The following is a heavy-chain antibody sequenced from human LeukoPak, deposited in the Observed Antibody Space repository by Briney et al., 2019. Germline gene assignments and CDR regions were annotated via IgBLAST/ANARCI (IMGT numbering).Heavy chain of an antibody. CDR3: ARGRPYYDILTGYSSAIFDY. V-gene: IGHV3-7*01. Sequence: GGSLTLSCAASGFSFSSYWMAWVRQAPGKGLEWVANIKEDGSDKNYVESMKGRFTISRDNAKNTLYLQMNSLRAEDTAVYYCARGRPYYDILTGYSSAIFDYWGQGTLVTVSS. CDR2: IKEDGSDK. J-gene: IGHJ4*02. D-gene: IGHD3-9*01. CDR1: GFSFSSYW.